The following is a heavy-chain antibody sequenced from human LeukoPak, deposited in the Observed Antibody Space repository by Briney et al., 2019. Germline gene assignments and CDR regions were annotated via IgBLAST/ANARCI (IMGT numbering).Heavy chain of an antibody. CDR2: IYYSGST. J-gene: IGHJ4*02. V-gene: IGHV4-39*01. CDR1: GGSISSDNNC. CDR3: ARTYSYFYFASPFDY. D-gene: IGHD5-18*01. Sequence: SETLSLTCTVSGGSISSDNNCWGWIRQPPGKGLEWIGSIYYSGSTYYNPSLKSRVTISVDTSKNQFSLKLSSVTAADTAVYYCARTYSYFYFASPFDYWGQGTLVTVSS.